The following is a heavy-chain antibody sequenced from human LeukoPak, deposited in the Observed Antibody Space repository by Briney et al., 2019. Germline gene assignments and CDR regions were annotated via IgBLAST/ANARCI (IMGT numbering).Heavy chain of an antibody. CDR2: IKQDGSEK. J-gene: IGHJ6*02. Sequence: GGSLRLSCAASGFTVSSNYMSWVRQAPGKGLEWVANIKQDGSEKYYVDSVKGRFTISRDNAKNSLYLQMNSLRAEDTAVYYCARTPYYYYGMDVWGQGTTVTVSS. V-gene: IGHV3-7*01. CDR1: GFTVSSNY. CDR3: ARTPYYYYGMDV.